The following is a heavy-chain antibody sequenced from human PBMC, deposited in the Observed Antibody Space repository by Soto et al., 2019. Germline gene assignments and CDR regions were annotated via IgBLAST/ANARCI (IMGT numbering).Heavy chain of an antibody. J-gene: IGHJ4*02. CDR1: GGSISSYY. V-gene: IGHV4-59*01. CDR2: IYYSGST. D-gene: IGHD1-26*01. Sequence: PSETLSLTCTVSGGSISSYYWSWIRQPPGKGLEWIGYIYYSGSTNYNPSLKSRVTISVXXXKXXXXLKLXSXXAAXTAVYYCARTHSGSYYSVFNYWGRGSLVTVSS. CDR3: ARTHSGSYYSVFNY.